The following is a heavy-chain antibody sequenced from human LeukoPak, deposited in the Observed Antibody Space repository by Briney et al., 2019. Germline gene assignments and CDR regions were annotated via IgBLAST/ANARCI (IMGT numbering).Heavy chain of an antibody. CDR1: GGSISTYY. D-gene: IGHD5-18*01. Sequence: SETLSLTCTVSGGSISTYYWSWIRQPPGKGLELIGYMYMSGSPYYNPSLKSRVTISIDTSKNQFSLKLSSLTAADTAVYYCARYQQGQLWHSFDYWGQGTLVTVSS. J-gene: IGHJ4*02. CDR3: ARYQQGQLWHSFDY. CDR2: MYMSGSP. V-gene: IGHV4-4*09.